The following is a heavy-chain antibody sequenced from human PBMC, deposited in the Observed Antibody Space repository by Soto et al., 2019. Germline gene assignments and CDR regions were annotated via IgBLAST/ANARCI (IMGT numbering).Heavy chain of an antibody. CDR3: AVYGSGSPSDWFDP. CDR2: ISGSGGST. CDR1: GFTFSSYA. V-gene: IGHV3-23*01. J-gene: IGHJ5*02. D-gene: IGHD3-10*01. Sequence: LRLSFAASGFTFSSYAMSWVRQAPGKGLEWVSAISGSGGSTYYADSVKGRFTISRDNSKNTLYLQMNSLRAEDTAVYYCAVYGSGSPSDWFDPWGQGTLVTVSS.